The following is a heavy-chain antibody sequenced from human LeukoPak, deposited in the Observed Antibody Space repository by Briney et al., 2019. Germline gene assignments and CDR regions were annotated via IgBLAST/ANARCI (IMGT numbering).Heavy chain of an antibody. CDR2: IYPGDSDT. V-gene: IGHV5-51*01. D-gene: IGHD3-9*01. J-gene: IGHJ4*02. CDR1: GYTFTSYW. CDR3: ASGRYFDHARPGY. Sequence: GESLKISCEGSGYTFTSYWIAWVRQMPGKGLEWMGIIYPGDSDTRYSPSFQGQVTISADKSISTAYLQWSSLKASDTAMYYCASGRYFDHARPGYWGQGTLVTVSS.